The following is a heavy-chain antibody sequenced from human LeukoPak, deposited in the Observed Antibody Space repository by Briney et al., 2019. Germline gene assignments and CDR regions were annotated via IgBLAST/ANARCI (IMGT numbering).Heavy chain of an antibody. D-gene: IGHD2-2*02. Sequence: ASVKVSCKASGYTFTSYYMHWVRQAPGQGLEWMGWMNPNSGNTGYAQKFQGRVTITRNTSISTAYMELSSLRSEDTAVYYCARGCSSTSCYNSMYNWFDPWGQGTLVTVSS. V-gene: IGHV1-8*03. J-gene: IGHJ5*02. CDR3: ARGCSSTSCYNSMYNWFDP. CDR1: GYTFTSYY. CDR2: MNPNSGNT.